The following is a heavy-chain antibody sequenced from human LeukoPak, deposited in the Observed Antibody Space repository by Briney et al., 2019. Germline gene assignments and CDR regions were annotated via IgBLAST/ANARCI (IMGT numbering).Heavy chain of an antibody. CDR3: ARDHDQRNYYYGMDV. Sequence: PSETLSLTCTVSGGSFSSGSYYWSWIRQPPGKGLEWIGYIYDSGSTYYNPSLKSRVTISVDTSKNQFSLKLSSVTAADTAVYYCARDHDQRNYYYGMDVWGQGTTVTVSS. CDR1: GGSFSSGSYY. CDR2: IYDSGST. D-gene: IGHD3-16*01. V-gene: IGHV4-61*01. J-gene: IGHJ6*01.